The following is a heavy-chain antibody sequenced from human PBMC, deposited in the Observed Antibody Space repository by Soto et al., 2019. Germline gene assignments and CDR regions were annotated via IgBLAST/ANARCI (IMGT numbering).Heavy chain of an antibody. CDR3: ARDPSITIFGVVLDY. J-gene: IGHJ4*02. D-gene: IGHD3-3*01. Sequence: QVQLVQSGAEVKKPGASVKVSCKASGYTFTGYYMHWVRQAPGQGLEWMGWINPNSGGTNYAKKFQGRVTMTRDTSISTAYMELSRLRSDDTAVYYCARDPSITIFGVVLDYWGQGTLVTVSS. CDR1: GYTFTGYY. V-gene: IGHV1-2*02. CDR2: INPNSGGT.